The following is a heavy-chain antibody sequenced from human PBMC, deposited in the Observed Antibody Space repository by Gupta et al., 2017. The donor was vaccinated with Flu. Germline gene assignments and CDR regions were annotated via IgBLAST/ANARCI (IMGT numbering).Heavy chain of an antibody. CDR2: IYYSGST. Sequence: VSSGCFYWSWIRQPPGKGLEWIGYIYYSGSTNYNPSLKSRVTISLDTSKNHFSLKLSSVTAADTAVYFCARASCYGEHFDSWGQGALVTVSS. V-gene: IGHV4-61*01. CDR3: ARASCYGEHFDS. D-gene: IGHD4-17*01. J-gene: IGHJ5*01. CDR1: VSSGCFY.